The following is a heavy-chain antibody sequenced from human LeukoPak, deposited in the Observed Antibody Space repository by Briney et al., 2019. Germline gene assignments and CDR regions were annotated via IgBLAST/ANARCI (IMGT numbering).Heavy chain of an antibody. D-gene: IGHD1-26*01. CDR3: ARGRWELPSFDY. J-gene: IGHJ4*02. V-gene: IGHV4-61*02. CDR2: IYTSGST. Sequence: SSQTLSLTCTVSGGSISSGSYYWSWIRQPAGKGLEWIGRIYTSGSTNYNPSLKSRVTISVDTSKNQFSLKLSSVTAADTAVYYCARGRWELPSFDYWGQGTLVTVSS. CDR1: GGSISSGSYY.